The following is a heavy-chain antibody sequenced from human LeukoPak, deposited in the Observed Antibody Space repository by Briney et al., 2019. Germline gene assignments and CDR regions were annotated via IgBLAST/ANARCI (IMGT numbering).Heavy chain of an antibody. D-gene: IGHD2-2*01. CDR3: ASNRRYCSSTSCPPLDY. V-gene: IGHV3-9*01. Sequence: PGGSLRLSCAASGFTFDDYAMHWVRQAPGKGLEWVSGISSDGSITGYADSVKGRFTISRDNAKNSLYLQMNSLRAEDTAVYYCASNRRYCSSTSCPPLDYWGQGTLVTVSS. J-gene: IGHJ4*02. CDR1: GFTFDDYA. CDR2: ISSDGSIT.